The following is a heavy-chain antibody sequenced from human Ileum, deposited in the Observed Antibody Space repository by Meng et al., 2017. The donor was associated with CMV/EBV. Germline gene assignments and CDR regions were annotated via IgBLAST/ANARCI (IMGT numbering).Heavy chain of an antibody. D-gene: IGHD3-3*01. V-gene: IGHV4-39*07. J-gene: IGHJ4*02. CDR2: VYYSGTT. CDR1: GGSTTSSTYY. CDR3: ARNVGFYSSQIAY. Sequence: LQLRRSGPGLVKPSEPLSLTCTASGGSTTSSTYYWGWIRQPPGKGLEWIGSVYYSGTTYYNPSLKSRINMSIDTSKNRFSLKLSPATAADTAVYYCARNVGFYSSQIAYWGQGALVTVSS.